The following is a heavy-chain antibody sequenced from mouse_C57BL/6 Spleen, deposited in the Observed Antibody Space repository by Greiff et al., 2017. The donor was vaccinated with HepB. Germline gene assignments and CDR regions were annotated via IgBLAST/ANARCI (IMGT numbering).Heavy chain of an antibody. V-gene: IGHV1-52*01. D-gene: IGHD4-1*01. Sequence: QVQLQQPGAELVRPGSSVKLSCKASGYTFTSYWMHWVKQRPIQGLEWIGNIDPSDSETHYNQKFKDKATLTVDKSSSTAYMQLSSLTSEDSAVYDCARWELTGPYFDYWGQGTTLTVSS. J-gene: IGHJ2*01. CDR1: GYTFTSYW. CDR2: IDPSDSET. CDR3: ARWELTGPYFDY.